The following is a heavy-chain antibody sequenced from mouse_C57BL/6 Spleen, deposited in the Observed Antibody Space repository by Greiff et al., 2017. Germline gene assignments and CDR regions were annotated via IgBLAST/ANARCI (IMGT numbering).Heavy chain of an antibody. J-gene: IGHJ3*01. Sequence: DVKLVESGGGLVKPGGSLKLSCAASGFTFSDYGMHWVRQAPEKGLEWVAYISSGSSTIYYADTVKGRFTISRDNAKNTLFLQMTSLRSEDTAMYYCARDYYGNSRFAYWGQGTLVTVSA. CDR3: ARDYYGNSRFAY. D-gene: IGHD2-1*01. CDR1: GFTFSDYG. CDR2: ISSGSSTI. V-gene: IGHV5-17*01.